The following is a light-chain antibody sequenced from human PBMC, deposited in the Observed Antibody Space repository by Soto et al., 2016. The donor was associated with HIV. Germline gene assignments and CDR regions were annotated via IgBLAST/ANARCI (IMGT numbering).Light chain of an antibody. CDR2: GKN. CDR1: SLRNYY. Sequence: SSELTQDPAVSVALGQTVRITCQGDSLRNYYASWYQQKPGQAPIFVVDGKNNRPSGIPDRFSGSSSGNTASLTITETQADDEADYYCNSWDSSTNHVVFGGGTKVTV. J-gene: IGLJ3*02. CDR3: NSWDSSTNHVV. V-gene: IGLV3-19*01.